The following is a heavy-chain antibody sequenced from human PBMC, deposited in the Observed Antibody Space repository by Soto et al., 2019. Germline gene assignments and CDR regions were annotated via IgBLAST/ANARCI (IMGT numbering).Heavy chain of an antibody. V-gene: IGHV4-4*07. J-gene: IGHJ4*02. CDR1: GVSISNYY. D-gene: IGHD5-18*01. CDR2: IFPSGST. CDR3: ASEGTAMNIHE. Sequence: ASETLSITCTVSGVSISNYYWTWIRQPAGKGLEWIGRIFPSGSTNYNPSLRGRVTMSVDTSKNLFSLKLSSVTAADTALYYCASEGTAMNIHEWGQGARVTVSS.